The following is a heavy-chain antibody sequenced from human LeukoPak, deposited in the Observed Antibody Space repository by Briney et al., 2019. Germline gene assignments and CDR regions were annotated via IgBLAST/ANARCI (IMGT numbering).Heavy chain of an antibody. D-gene: IGHD1-26*01. CDR1: GGSISSYY. V-gene: IGHV4-59*01. Sequence: PSETLSLTCTVSGGSISSYYWSWIRQPPGKGLEWIGYIYYSGSTNYNPSLKSRVTISVDTSKNKFSLKLSSVTAADTAVYYCAGGWELDAFDIWGQGTMVTVSS. CDR2: IYYSGST. J-gene: IGHJ3*02. CDR3: AGGWELDAFDI.